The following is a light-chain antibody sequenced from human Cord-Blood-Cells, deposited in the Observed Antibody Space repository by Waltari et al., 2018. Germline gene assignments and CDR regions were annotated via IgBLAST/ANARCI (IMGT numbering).Light chain of an antibody. CDR2: EVS. CDR1: SSDVGGYNY. J-gene: IGLJ3*02. Sequence: QSALTQPPSASGSPGQSVTISCTGTSSDVGGYNYVSWYQQHPGKAPKLMIYEVSKRPSGVPDLFSGSKSGNTASLTVSGLQAEDEAEYYCISYAGSNNLVFGGGTKLTVL. V-gene: IGLV2-8*01. CDR3: ISYAGSNNLV.